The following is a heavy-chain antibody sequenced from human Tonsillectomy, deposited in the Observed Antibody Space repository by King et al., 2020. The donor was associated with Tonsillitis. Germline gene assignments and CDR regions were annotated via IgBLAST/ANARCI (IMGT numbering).Heavy chain of an antibody. CDR3: ARARHYYDSSGYYPVNLFDS. J-gene: IGHJ5*01. V-gene: IGHV3-30-3*01. CDR1: GFTFSSYA. Sequence: VQLVESGGGVVQPGRSLRLSCAASGFTFSSYAMHWVRQAPGKGLEWVAIISYDGSNKYYADSVKGRFTISRDNSKNPLYLQMNSLKPEDTAVYYCARARHYYDSSGYYPVNLFDSWGEATLVTVSS. D-gene: IGHD3-22*01. CDR2: ISYDGSNK.